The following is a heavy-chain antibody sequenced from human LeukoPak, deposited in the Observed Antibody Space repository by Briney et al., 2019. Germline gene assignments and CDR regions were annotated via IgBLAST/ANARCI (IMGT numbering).Heavy chain of an antibody. CDR2: ISGDGGTI. D-gene: IGHD2-8*01. V-gene: IGHV3-23*01. CDR3: AKELYDNPSGY. CDR1: GFTLRSSA. J-gene: IGHJ4*02. Sequence: PGGSLRLSCAASGFTLRSSAMSCDRQAPGKGLEWVSAISGDGGTISYAASVRGRFTISRDNAKNTLFLQMSSLRAGDTALYYCAKELYDNPSGYWGQGTRVTVSS.